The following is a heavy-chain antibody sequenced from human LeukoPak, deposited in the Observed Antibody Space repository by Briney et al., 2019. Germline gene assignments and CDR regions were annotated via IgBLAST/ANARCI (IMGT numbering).Heavy chain of an antibody. J-gene: IGHJ6*02. V-gene: IGHV4-59*01. D-gene: IGHD3-10*01. Sequence: SETLSLTCTVSGGSISSYYWSWIRQPPGKGLEWIGYIYYSGSTNYNPSLKSRVTISVDTSKNQFSLKLSSVTAADTAVYYCARLSYYYGSGSYRYGMDVWGQGTTVTVSS. CDR1: GGSISSYY. CDR2: IYYSGST. CDR3: ARLSYYYGSGSYRYGMDV.